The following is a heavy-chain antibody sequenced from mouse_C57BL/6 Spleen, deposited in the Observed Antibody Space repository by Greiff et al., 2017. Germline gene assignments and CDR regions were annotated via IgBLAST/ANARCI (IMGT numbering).Heavy chain of an antibody. CDR3: ARHHDYDASWAMDY. CDR2: ISGGGGNT. Sequence: EVMLVESGGGLVKPGGSLKLSCAASGFTFSSYTMSWVRQTPEERLEWVATISGGGGNTYYPDSVKGRFTISRDNAKNTLYLQMSSLRSEDTALYYCARHHDYDASWAMDYWGQGTSVTVSS. V-gene: IGHV5-9*01. J-gene: IGHJ4*01. CDR1: GFTFSSYT. D-gene: IGHD2-4*01.